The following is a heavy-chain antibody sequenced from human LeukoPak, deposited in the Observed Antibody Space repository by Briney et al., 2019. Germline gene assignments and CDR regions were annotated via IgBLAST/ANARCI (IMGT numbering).Heavy chain of an antibody. Sequence: SETLSLTCTVSGGSISSYYWSWIRQPPGKGLGWIGYIYYSGSTNYNPSLKSRVTISVDTSKNQFSLKLSSVTAADTAVYYCARAIVGTVTTTFDYWGQGTLVTVSS. CDR2: IYYSGST. CDR1: GGSISSYY. J-gene: IGHJ4*02. V-gene: IGHV4-59*01. CDR3: ARAIVGTVTTTFDY. D-gene: IGHD4-11*01.